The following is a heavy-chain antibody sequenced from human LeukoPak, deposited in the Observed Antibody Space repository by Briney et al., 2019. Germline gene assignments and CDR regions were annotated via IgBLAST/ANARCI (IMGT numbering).Heavy chain of an antibody. CDR1: GYTFTSYA. J-gene: IGHJ5*02. CDR2: IIPIFGTA. D-gene: IGHD1-7*01. Sequence: SVKVSCKASGYTFTSYAMHWVRQAPGQRLEWMGGIIPIFGTANYAQKFQGRVKPTSTAYMELSSLRSEDTAVYYCARVPRNYAEPWFDPWGQGTLVTVSS. CDR3: ARVPRNYAEPWFDP. V-gene: IGHV1-69*13.